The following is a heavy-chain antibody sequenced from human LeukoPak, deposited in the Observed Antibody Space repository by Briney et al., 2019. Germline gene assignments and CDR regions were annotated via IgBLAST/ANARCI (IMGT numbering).Heavy chain of an antibody. CDR2: IYYSGST. D-gene: IGHD6-13*01. Sequence: SETLSLTCTVSGGSLSNYYWSWLRQPPGKGLEWIGYIYYSGSTNYNPSLTSRLSISVVTSNNQFSLRLRSVTAADTAIYYCARGMAAAGNNWFDPWGQGTLVTVSS. CDR1: GGSLSNYY. V-gene: IGHV4-59*01. CDR3: ARGMAAAGNNWFDP. J-gene: IGHJ5*02.